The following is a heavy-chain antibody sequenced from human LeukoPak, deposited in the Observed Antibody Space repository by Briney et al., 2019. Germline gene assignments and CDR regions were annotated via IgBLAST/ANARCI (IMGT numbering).Heavy chain of an antibody. J-gene: IGHJ4*02. CDR3: TRVQTATFDY. D-gene: IGHD5-18*01. CDR2: IRSQTYGGTT. V-gene: IGHV3-49*04. CDR1: GFAFGDYA. Sequence: QPGRSLRLSCTASGFAFGDYAMGWVRQAPGKGLEWIGFIRSQTYGGTTEYATSVKGRFIISRDDSKNTAYLQMNSLKTEDIAVYYCTRVQTATFDYWGQGTLVTVSS.